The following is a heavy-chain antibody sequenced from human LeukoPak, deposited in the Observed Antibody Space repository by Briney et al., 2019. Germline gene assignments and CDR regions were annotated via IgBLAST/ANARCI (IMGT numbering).Heavy chain of an antibody. D-gene: IGHD6-19*01. CDR2: IIPIFGTA. V-gene: IGHV1-69*13. CDR1: GGTFSSYA. Sequence: SVKVSCKASGGTFSSYAICWVRQAPGQGLEWMGGIIPIFGTANYAQKFQGRVTITADESTSTAYMELSSLRSEDTAVYYCARGLYSSGWSFFDYWGQGTLVTVSS. CDR3: ARGLYSSGWSFFDY. J-gene: IGHJ4*02.